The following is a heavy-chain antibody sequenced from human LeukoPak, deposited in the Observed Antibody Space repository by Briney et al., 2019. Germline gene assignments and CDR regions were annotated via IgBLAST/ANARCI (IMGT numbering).Heavy chain of an antibody. CDR1: GFTFSSYS. CDR3: ARDIAAAPIDY. CDR2: ISSSSSYI. D-gene: IGHD6-13*01. Sequence: GGSLRLSCAASGFTFSSYSMNWVRQAPGKGLEWVSSISSSSSYIYYADSVKGRFTISRDNAKNSLYLQMNSLRAEDTAVYYCARDIAAAPIDYWGRGTLVTVSS. V-gene: IGHV3-21*01. J-gene: IGHJ4*02.